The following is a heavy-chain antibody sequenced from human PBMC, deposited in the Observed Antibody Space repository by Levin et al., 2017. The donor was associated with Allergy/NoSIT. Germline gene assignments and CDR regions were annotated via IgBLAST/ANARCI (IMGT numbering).Heavy chain of an antibody. Sequence: ASVKVSCKASGHTFTDYYIHWVRQAPGQGLEWMAWINPNSGGSKSAQKFQGRVAMTGDTSISTAYMELSGLRSDDTAVYYCASPGMLSGNLYLDYWGQGTLVTVSS. CDR2: INPNSGGS. CDR3: ASPGMLSGNLYLDY. D-gene: IGHD3-3*01. J-gene: IGHJ4*02. V-gene: IGHV1-2*02. CDR1: GHTFTDYY.